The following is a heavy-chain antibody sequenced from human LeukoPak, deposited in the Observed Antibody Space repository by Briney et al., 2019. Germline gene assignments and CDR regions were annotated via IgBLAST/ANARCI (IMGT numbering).Heavy chain of an antibody. D-gene: IGHD6-13*01. CDR1: GYAFTGSY. CDR2: INPNNGFT. V-gene: IGHV1-2*02. CDR3: ARGSGYSSSWYDY. J-gene: IGHJ4*02. Sequence: ASVKVSCKAAGYAFTGSYIHWVRQAPGQGLEWMGWINPNNGFTAYAQNFQGRVTMTRDTSISTAYMDLSRLTSDDTAVYYCARGSGYSSSWYDYWGQGTLVTVSS.